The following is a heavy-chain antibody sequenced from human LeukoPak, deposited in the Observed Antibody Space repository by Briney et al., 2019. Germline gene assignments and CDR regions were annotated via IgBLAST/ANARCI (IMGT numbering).Heavy chain of an antibody. D-gene: IGHD2-2*01. CDR1: GGSISSYY. CDR3: ARGTTARGYCSSTSCPDYFDY. CDR2: IYTSGST. Sequence: SETLSLTCTVSGGSISSYYWSWIRQPPGKGLEWIGRIYTSGSTNYNPSLKSRVTMSVDTSKNQFSLKLSSVTAADTAVYYCARGTTARGYCSSTSCPDYFDYWGQGTLVTVSS. J-gene: IGHJ4*02. V-gene: IGHV4-4*07.